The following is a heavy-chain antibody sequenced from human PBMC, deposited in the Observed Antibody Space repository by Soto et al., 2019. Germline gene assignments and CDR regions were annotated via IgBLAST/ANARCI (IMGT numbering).Heavy chain of an antibody. CDR3: VRDVESPGISGSWGAFDI. CDR1: GGSIRNYF. Sequence: QVQLQVSGPGLVKPSETLSLICTVSGGSIRNYFWTWIRQPAGKGLEWIGRIYSSGNTVYNASLKSRVTMSIDMSKNQFSLKLSSMTAADTAVYYCVRDVESPGISGSWGAFDIWGQGTVVTVSS. D-gene: IGHD1-20*01. CDR2: IYSSGNT. V-gene: IGHV4-4*07. J-gene: IGHJ3*02.